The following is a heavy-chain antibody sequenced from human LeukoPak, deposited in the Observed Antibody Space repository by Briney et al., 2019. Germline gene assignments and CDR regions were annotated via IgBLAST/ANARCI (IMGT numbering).Heavy chain of an antibody. D-gene: IGHD4-23*01. V-gene: IGHV3-21*01. CDR3: ASLPSMVVTPAY. Sequence: GGSLRLSCAASGFTFSSYSMNWVCQAPGKGLEWVSSISSSSSYIYYADSVKGRFTISRDNAKNSMYLKLNSLRAEDTAVYYCASLPSMVVTPAYWGQGTMVTVSS. CDR2: ISSSSSYI. CDR1: GFTFSSYS. J-gene: IGHJ4*02.